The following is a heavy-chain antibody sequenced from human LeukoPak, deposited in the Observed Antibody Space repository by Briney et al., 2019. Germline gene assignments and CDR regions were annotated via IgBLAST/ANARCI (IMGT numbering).Heavy chain of an antibody. V-gene: IGHV1-2*02. CDR1: GYTFTGYY. J-gene: IGHJ4*02. Sequence: GASVKVSCKASGYTFTGYYMHRVRQAPGQGLEWMGWINPNSGGTNYAQKFQGGVTMTRDTSISTAYMELSRLRSDDTAVYYCARSLLFKAAQPDYWGQGTLVTVSS. CDR2: INPNSGGT. D-gene: IGHD6-13*01. CDR3: ARSLLFKAAQPDY.